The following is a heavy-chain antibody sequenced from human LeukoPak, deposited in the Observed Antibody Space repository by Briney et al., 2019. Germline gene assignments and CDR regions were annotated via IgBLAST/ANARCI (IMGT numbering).Heavy chain of an antibody. CDR2: IRQDGNEI. J-gene: IGHJ5*02. Sequence: GGSLRLSCAASGFTLTTYWMSWVRQAPGQGLEWVANIRQDGNEIYYLGSVRGRFTISRDNSKNTLYLQMTTLRAEDTAVYYCARDADTSEFFSWLDLWGQGTLVTVSS. CDR1: GFTLTTYW. D-gene: IGHD3-22*01. V-gene: IGHV3-7*01. CDR3: ARDADTSEFFSWLDL.